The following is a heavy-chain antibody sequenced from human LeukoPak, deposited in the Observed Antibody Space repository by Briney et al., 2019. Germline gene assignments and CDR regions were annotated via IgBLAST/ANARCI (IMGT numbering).Heavy chain of an antibody. CDR1: GFTFSSYS. CDR3: ERARGDYEDDFDY. J-gene: IGHJ4*02. CDR2: ISSSSSYI. D-gene: IGHD4-17*01. Sequence: GGSLRLSCAASGFTFSSYSMNWVRQAPGKGLEWVSSISSSSSYIYYADSVKGRFTISRDNAKNSLYLQMNSLRAEDTAVYYCERARGDYEDDFDYWGQGTLVTVSS. V-gene: IGHV3-21*01.